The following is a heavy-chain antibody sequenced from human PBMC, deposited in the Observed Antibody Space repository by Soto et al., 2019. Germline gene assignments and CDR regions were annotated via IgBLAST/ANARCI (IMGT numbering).Heavy chain of an antibody. CDR3: ARDNSLYSSSWFDP. CDR1: GFTFSSYG. V-gene: IGHV3-33*01. CDR2: IWYDGSNK. D-gene: IGHD6-13*01. J-gene: IGHJ5*02. Sequence: QVQLVESGGGVVQPGRSLRLSCAASGFTFSSYGMHWVRQAPGKGLEWVAVIWYDGSNKYYADSVKGRFTISRDNSKNTLYLQMNSLRAEDTAVYYCARDNSLYSSSWFDPWGQGTLVTVSS.